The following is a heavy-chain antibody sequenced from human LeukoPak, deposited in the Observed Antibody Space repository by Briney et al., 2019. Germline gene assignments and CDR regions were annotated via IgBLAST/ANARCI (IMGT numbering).Heavy chain of an antibody. D-gene: IGHD1-20*01. CDR2: IYYSGST. J-gene: IGHJ5*02. Sequence: SETRSLTCTVSGRSISSYYWSWIRQPPGKGLEWIGYIYYSGSTNYNPSLKSRVTISVDTSKNQFSLKLSSVTAADPAVYYCARVGTIPQKLLTGRKAWFDPWGQGTLVTVSS. CDR3: ARVGTIPQKLLTGRKAWFDP. V-gene: IGHV4-59*01. CDR1: GRSISSYY.